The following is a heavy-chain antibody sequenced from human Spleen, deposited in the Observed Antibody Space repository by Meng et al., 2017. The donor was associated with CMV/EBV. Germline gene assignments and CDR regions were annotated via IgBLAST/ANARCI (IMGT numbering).Heavy chain of an antibody. V-gene: IGHV3-11*04. CDR1: GFTFTDYY. Sequence: SCASSGFTFTDYYITWMRQAPRKGLEWVSYISSSGSTIYYADSVKGRFTVSRDNAKNSLYLQMNSLRVEDTAVYYCARVTFNWFFDLWGRGTLVTVSS. J-gene: IGHJ2*01. D-gene: IGHD3-3*02. CDR3: ARVTFNWFFDL. CDR2: ISSSGSTI.